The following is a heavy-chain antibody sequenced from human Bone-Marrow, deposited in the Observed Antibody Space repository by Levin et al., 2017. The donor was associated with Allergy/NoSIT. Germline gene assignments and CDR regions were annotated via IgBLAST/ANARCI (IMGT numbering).Heavy chain of an antibody. CDR3: ARARYDWPNYFDY. J-gene: IGHJ4*02. D-gene: IGHD3-3*01. Sequence: PSETLSLTCTVSGASINSADYYWSWIRQPPGKGLEWIGYIYHSETTDYNPSLKSRVTISVDTSKNQYSLILSSVTVPDTAVYYCARARYDWPNYFDYWGQGTLVTVSS. V-gene: IGHV4-30-4*01. CDR1: GASINSADYY. CDR2: IYHSETT.